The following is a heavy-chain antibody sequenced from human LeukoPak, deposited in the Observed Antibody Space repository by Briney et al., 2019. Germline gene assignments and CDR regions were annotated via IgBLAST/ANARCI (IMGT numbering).Heavy chain of an antibody. J-gene: IGHJ4*02. V-gene: IGHV3-23*03. CDR2: IYSGVST. CDR3: AKDTSSYYYGSGSYYSPFDY. CDR1: GFTFSSYA. Sequence: GGSLRLSCAASGFTFSSYAMSWVRQAPGKGLEWVSVIYSGVSTYYADSVKGRFTISRDNSKNTLYLQMNSLRAEDTAVYYCAKDTSSYYYGSGSYYSPFDYWGQGTLVTVSS. D-gene: IGHD3-10*01.